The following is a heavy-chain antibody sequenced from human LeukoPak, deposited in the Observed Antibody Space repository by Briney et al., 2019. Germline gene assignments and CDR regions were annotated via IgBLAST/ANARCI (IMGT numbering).Heavy chain of an antibody. D-gene: IGHD6-13*01. Sequence: SETLSLTCAVSGGSISSGGYSWSWIRQPPGKGLEWIGYIYHSGSTYYNPSLKSRVTISVDRSKNQFSLKLGSVTAADTAVYYCARDQGHSSSWYGWFDPWGQGTLVTVSS. J-gene: IGHJ5*02. CDR3: ARDQGHSSSWYGWFDP. V-gene: IGHV4-30-2*01. CDR1: GGSISSGGYS. CDR2: IYHSGST.